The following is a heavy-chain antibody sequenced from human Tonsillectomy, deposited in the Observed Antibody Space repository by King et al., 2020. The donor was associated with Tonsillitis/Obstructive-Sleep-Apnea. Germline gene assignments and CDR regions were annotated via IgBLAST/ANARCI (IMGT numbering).Heavy chain of an antibody. CDR1: GYSFTTYC. D-gene: IGHD2-21*02. CDR2: IDPSDSYV. J-gene: IGHJ5*02. CDR3: ATSLVATASNNWFDP. V-gene: IGHV5-10-1*01. Sequence: VQLVESGAEVKKPGESLRISCKTSGYSFTTYCISWVRQMPGKGLEWMGRIDPSDSYVNYSPSFQGHVTISADNSIGTVYLHWSSLKASDTAMYYCATSLVATASNNWFDPWGQGTLVTVSS.